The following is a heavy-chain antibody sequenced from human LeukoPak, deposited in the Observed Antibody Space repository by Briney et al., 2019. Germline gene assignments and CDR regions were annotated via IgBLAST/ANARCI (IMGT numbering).Heavy chain of an antibody. Sequence: SETLSLTCTVSGGSISSSSYYWGWIRQPPGTGLEWIGSIYYSGSTYYNPSLKSRVTISVDTSKNQFSLKLSSVTAADTAVYYCARVSVGIVVVWGQGTLVTVSS. CDR2: IYYSGST. D-gene: IGHD3-22*01. CDR3: ARVSVGIVVV. V-gene: IGHV4-39*07. J-gene: IGHJ4*02. CDR1: GGSISSSSYY.